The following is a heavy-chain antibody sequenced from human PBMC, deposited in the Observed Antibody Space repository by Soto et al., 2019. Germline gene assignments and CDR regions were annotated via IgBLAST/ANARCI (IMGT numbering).Heavy chain of an antibody. CDR1: GYTFTSYD. J-gene: IGHJ4*02. D-gene: IGHD3-10*01. CDR2: MNPNSGNT. V-gene: IGHV1-8*01. Sequence: QVQLVQSGAEVKKPGASVKVSCKASGYTFTSYDINWVRQATAQGLEWMGWMNPNSGNTGDAQKFQGRVTMTRNTSISTAHMELSRLRSEGTAVYYCARTLYGENVDYWGEGTRVTVSS. CDR3: ARTLYGENVDY.